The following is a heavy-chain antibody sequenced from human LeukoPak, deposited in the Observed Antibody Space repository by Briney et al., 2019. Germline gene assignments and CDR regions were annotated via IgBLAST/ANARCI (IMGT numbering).Heavy chain of an antibody. Sequence: PSETLSLTCTVSGASISGSPYYWGWIRQSPGKGLEWIGSFYDGGSIYYNPSLESRVIVSVDTSKSQFSLNMSSVTAADTAMYYCGRPYRVYGHFPFDYWGQGILVTVSS. CDR2: FYDGGSI. V-gene: IGHV4-39*01. J-gene: IGHJ4*02. D-gene: IGHD3-10*01. CDR1: GASISGSPYY. CDR3: GRPYRVYGHFPFDY.